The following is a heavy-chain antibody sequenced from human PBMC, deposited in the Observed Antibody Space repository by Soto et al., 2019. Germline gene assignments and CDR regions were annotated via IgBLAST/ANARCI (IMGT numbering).Heavy chain of an antibody. CDR2: ISGSGGST. CDR3: AKDRGSSWLTNTCFDP. D-gene: IGHD6-13*01. V-gene: IGHV3-23*01. CDR1: GFTFSSYA. Sequence: GGSLRLSCAASGFTFSSYAMSWVRQAPGKGLEWVSAISGSGGSTYYADSVKGRFTISRDNSKNTLYLQMNSLRAEDTAVYYCAKDRGSSWLTNTCFDPWGQGTLVTVSS. J-gene: IGHJ5*02.